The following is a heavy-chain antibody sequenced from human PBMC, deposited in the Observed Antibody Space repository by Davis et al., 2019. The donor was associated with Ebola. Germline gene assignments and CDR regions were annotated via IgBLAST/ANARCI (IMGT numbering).Heavy chain of an antibody. J-gene: IGHJ3*02. D-gene: IGHD6-13*01. CDR1: GYSFTTYW. Sequence: GESLKISCKGSGYSFTTYWITWVRQMPGKGLEWMGRIDPSNSYTSYSPSFQGHVTISADKSISTAYLQWSSLRASDTAMYFCARAVGSSTWFDAFDIWGQGTMVTVSS. CDR2: IDPSNSYT. V-gene: IGHV5-10-1*01. CDR3: ARAVGSSTWFDAFDI.